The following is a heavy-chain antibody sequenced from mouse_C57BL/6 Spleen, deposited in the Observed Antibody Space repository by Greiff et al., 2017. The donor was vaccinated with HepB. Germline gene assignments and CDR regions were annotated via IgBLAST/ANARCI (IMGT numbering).Heavy chain of an antibody. Sequence: QVQLQQPGAELVRPGSSVKLSCKASGYTFTSYWMHWVKQRPIQGLEWIGNIDPSDSETHYNQKFKDKATLTVDKSSSTAYMQRSSLTSEDSAVYYCARSTGTYYYAMDYWGHGTSVTVSS. V-gene: IGHV1-52*01. D-gene: IGHD4-1*02. CDR1: GYTFTSYW. J-gene: IGHJ4*01. CDR2: IDPSDSET. CDR3: ARSTGTYYYAMDY.